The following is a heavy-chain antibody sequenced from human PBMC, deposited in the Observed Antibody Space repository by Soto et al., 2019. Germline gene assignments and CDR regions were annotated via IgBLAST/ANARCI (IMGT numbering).Heavy chain of an antibody. D-gene: IGHD2-8*02. J-gene: IGHJ6*02. CDR2: IGAAGDT. CDR1: GFTFSNYD. V-gene: IGHV3-13*01. Sequence: GGSLRLSCAASGFTFSNYDMHWVRQAKGKGLEWLSGIGAAGDTFYPGSVSGRFTISRENAKNSLNLQINSLRAGDTAVYFCARVVLGPGDYSCGLDVSGPGTTVTVSS. CDR3: ARVVLGPGDYSCGLDV.